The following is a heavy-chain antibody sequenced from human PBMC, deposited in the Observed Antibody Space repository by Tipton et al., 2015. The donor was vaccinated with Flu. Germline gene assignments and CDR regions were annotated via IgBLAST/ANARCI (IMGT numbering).Heavy chain of an antibody. CDR1: GYSISSGYY. J-gene: IGHJ6*02. V-gene: IGHV4-38-2*02. CDR2: VYHSGHT. Sequence: TLSLTCTVSGYSISSGYYWGWIRQPPGKGLEWIGSVYHSGHTCYNPSLKSRVTISVDTSKNQFSLKLSSVTAADTAVYYCARASTGIVVAGVYHYYAMDVWGQGATVTVSS. D-gene: IGHD6-19*01. CDR3: ARASTGIVVAGVYHYYAMDV.